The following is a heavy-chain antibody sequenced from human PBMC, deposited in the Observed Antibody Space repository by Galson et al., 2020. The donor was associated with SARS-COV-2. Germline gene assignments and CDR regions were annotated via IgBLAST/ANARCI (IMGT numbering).Heavy chain of an antibody. V-gene: IGHV3-30*01. CDR1: GFTFSSYA. CDR3: AREMVFAPNDAFDI. CDR2: ISYDGSNK. Sequence: GESLKISCAASGFTFSSYAMHWVRQAPGKGLEWVAVISYDGSNKYYADSVKGRFTISRDNSKNTLYLQMNSLRAEDTAVYYCAREMVFAPNDAFDIWGQGTMVTVSS. D-gene: IGHD2-8*01. J-gene: IGHJ3*02.